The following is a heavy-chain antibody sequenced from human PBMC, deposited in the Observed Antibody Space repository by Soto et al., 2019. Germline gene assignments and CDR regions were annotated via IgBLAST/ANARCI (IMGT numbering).Heavy chain of an antibody. D-gene: IGHD1-26*01. CDR3: AKDWGIVGATLPFDY. Sequence: PGGSLRLSCAASGFTFSSYAMSWVRQAPGKGLEWVSAISGSGGSTYYADSVKGRFTISRDSSKNTLYLQMNSLRAEDTAVYYCAKDWGIVGATLPFDYWGQGTLVTVSS. CDR2: ISGSGGST. CDR1: GFTFSSYA. J-gene: IGHJ4*02. V-gene: IGHV3-23*01.